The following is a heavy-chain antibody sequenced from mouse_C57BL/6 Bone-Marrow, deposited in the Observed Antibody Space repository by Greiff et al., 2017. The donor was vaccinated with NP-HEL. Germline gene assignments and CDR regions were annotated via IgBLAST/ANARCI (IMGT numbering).Heavy chain of an antibody. CDR3: VKGGDYYGSSSPDV. J-gene: IGHJ1*03. D-gene: IGHD1-1*01. CDR1: GYTFTSYG. Sequence: QVHVKQSGAELARPGASVKLSCKASGYTFTSYGISWVKQRPGQGLEWIGEIYPRSGNTYYNEKFKGKATLTADKSSSTAYMELRSLTSEDSAVYFCVKGGDYYGSSSPDVWGTGTTVTVSS. V-gene: IGHV1-81*01. CDR2: IYPRSGNT.